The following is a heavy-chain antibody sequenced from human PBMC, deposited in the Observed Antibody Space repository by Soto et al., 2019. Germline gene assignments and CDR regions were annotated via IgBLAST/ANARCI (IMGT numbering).Heavy chain of an antibody. V-gene: IGHV3-30*18. CDR3: GKDRVSEHNSGWPQGH. CDR2: ISNDGRNK. Sequence: QVQLVESGGGVVQPGGSLRLSCAASGFTFSGYGMHWVRQAPGKGLEWVAVISNDGRNKYYGDSVRGRFTISRDNSKKTLDLQMNSLRPEDTAVYHCGKDRVSEHNSGWPQGHWGQGTLVTVSS. J-gene: IGHJ4*02. CDR1: GFTFSGYG. D-gene: IGHD6-19*01.